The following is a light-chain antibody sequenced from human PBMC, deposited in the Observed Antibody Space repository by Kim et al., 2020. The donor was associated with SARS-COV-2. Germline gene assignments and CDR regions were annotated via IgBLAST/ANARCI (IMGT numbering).Light chain of an antibody. Sequence: ASVGDRVTTTCRASQTISTWLAWYQQKPGEAPKLLLYLASTLESGVPSRFSGSGSGTEFTLTIDSLQPDDFATYYCQHYIRFPYTFGQGTKLEI. CDR3: QHYIRFPYT. CDR2: LAS. CDR1: QTISTW. J-gene: IGKJ2*01. V-gene: IGKV1-5*03.